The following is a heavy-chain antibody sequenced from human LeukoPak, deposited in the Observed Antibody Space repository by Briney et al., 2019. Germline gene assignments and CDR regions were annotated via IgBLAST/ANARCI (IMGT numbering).Heavy chain of an antibody. CDR1: GGSISSSSYY. V-gene: IGHV4-61*02. Sequence: SETLSLTCTVSGGSISSSSYYWGWIRQPAGKGLEWIGRLYATGNTNYSPSLARRVTISVDTSKNQFSLKLYSVTAADTAVYYCARDRSYFSDTGTDYWGQGILVTVSS. CDR2: LYATGNT. D-gene: IGHD2-8*02. CDR3: ARDRSYFSDTGTDY. J-gene: IGHJ4*02.